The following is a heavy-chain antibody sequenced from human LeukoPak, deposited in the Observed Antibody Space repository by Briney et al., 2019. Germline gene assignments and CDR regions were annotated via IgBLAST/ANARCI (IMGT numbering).Heavy chain of an antibody. CDR3: SAVNHYQLKS. D-gene: IGHD1-14*01. Sequence: GGSLRLSCAASGIPFSDAWMSWVRQPPGKGLEWVGRIKSRAHGGATEYAASVKGRLIISRDDSKNMLYLEMNGLIIEDTGVYYCSAVNHYQLKSWGQGTLVTVSS. J-gene: IGHJ4*02. CDR2: IKSRAHGGAT. V-gene: IGHV3-15*01. CDR1: GIPFSDAW.